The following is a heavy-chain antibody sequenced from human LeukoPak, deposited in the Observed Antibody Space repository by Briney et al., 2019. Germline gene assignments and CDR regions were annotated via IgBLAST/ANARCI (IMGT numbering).Heavy chain of an antibody. CDR1: GGSISNTNW. D-gene: IGHD3-22*01. J-gene: IGHJ4*02. Sequence: PSETLSLTCTVSGGSISNTNWWSWVRQPPGKGLEWMGEIYHSGITNYNPSLKSRVTISVDKSRKQFPLRLSSVTAADTAVYYCARVNYDSSGYYPFDYWSLGTLVTVSS. V-gene: IGHV4-4*02. CDR2: IYHSGIT. CDR3: ARVNYDSSGYYPFDY.